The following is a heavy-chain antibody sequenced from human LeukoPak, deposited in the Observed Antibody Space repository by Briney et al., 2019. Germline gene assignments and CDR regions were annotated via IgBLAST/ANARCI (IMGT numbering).Heavy chain of an antibody. D-gene: IGHD6-19*01. CDR2: ISSSSSYI. CDR1: GFTLSSYS. V-gene: IGHV3-21*01. CDR3: ARKGAGTSASHFDY. Sequence: PGGSLRLSCAASGFTLSSYSMNWVRQAPGKGLEWVSSISSSSSYIHYADAVKGRFTISRDNAKNSLYLQMNSLRAEDTAVYYCARKGAGTSASHFDYWGQGTLVTVSS. J-gene: IGHJ4*02.